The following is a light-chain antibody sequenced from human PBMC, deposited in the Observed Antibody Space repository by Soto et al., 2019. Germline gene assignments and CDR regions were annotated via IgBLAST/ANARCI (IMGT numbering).Light chain of an antibody. CDR2: GAS. Sequence: EIVLTQSPATLSSSPLVIATLSFMASQSISDTLAWYQQKPGQAPRLLIHGASTRAPGFPARFSGSGSGTDFTLTISSLQSEDFAVYYCQQYDNWPWTFGQGTKVDIK. CDR1: QSISDT. V-gene: IGKV3-15*01. J-gene: IGKJ1*01. CDR3: QQYDNWPWT.